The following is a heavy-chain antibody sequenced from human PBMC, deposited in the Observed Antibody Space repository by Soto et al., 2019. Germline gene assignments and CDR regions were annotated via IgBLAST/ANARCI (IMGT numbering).Heavy chain of an antibody. J-gene: IGHJ4*02. V-gene: IGHV4-30-4*01. Sequence: VSGGSISSGDYYWSCIRQPPGKGLEWIGYIYYSGSTYYNPSLKSRVTISVDTSKNQFSLKLSSVTAADTAVYYCARGILYYGSGSFDYWGQGTLVTVSS. D-gene: IGHD3-10*01. CDR3: ARGILYYGSGSFDY. CDR1: GGSISSGDYY. CDR2: IYYSGST.